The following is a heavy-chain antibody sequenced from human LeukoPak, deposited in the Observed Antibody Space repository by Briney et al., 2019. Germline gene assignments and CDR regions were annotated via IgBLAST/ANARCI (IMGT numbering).Heavy chain of an antibody. CDR1: GFTFSRYW. J-gene: IGHJ4*02. CDR3: ARDLTDY. Sequence: GGSLRLSCAASGFTFSRYWMTWVRQAPGKGLEWVANIKQDGSEKYYVDSVKGRLTISRDNAKNSLYLQMNSQRAEDTAVYYCARDLTDYWGQGTLDSVSS. CDR2: IKQDGSEK. V-gene: IGHV3-7*03.